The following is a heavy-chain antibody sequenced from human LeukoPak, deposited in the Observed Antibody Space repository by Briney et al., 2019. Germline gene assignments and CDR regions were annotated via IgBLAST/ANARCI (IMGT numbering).Heavy chain of an antibody. Sequence: SQTLSLTCTLSGGSISSGSYYWSWIRQPGGKGLEWIGRIYTSGSTNYNPSLKSRVTISVDTSKNQFSLQLSSVTAADTAVYYCARDPSIAVAGTGFDYWGQGTLVTVSS. D-gene: IGHD6-19*01. CDR1: GGSISSGSYY. CDR3: ARDPSIAVAGTGFDY. V-gene: IGHV4-61*02. CDR2: IYTSGST. J-gene: IGHJ4*02.